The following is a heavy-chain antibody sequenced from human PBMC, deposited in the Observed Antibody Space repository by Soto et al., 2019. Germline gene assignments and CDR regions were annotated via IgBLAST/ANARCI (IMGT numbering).Heavy chain of an antibody. CDR1: GGSISSSSYY. Sequence: TLSLTCTVSGGSISSSSYYWGWIRQPPGKGLEWIGYIYYSGSTNYNPSLKSRVTISVDTSKNQFSLKLSSVTAADTAVYYCARDLAGYDFWSGYSNYYGMDVWGQGTTVTVSS. V-gene: IGHV4-61*01. D-gene: IGHD3-3*01. CDR3: ARDLAGYDFWSGYSNYYGMDV. J-gene: IGHJ6*02. CDR2: IYYSGST.